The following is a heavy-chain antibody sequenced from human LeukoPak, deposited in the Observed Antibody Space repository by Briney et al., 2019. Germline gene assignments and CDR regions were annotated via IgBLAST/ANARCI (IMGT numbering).Heavy chain of an antibody. Sequence: AGGSLRLSCAASGFTVSSNYMSWVRQAPGKGLEWVSVIYSGGSTYYADSVKGRFTISRDNSKNTLYLQMNSLRAEDTAVYYCAKDRMATITGFDYWGQGTLVTVSS. D-gene: IGHD5-24*01. J-gene: IGHJ4*02. V-gene: IGHV3-66*02. CDR3: AKDRMATITGFDY. CDR1: GFTVSSNY. CDR2: IYSGGST.